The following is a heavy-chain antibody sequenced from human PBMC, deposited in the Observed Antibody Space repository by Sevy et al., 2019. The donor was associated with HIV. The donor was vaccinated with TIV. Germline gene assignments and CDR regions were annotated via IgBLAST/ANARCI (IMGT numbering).Heavy chain of an antibody. CDR1: GYTFTGYY. Sequence: ASVKVCCKASGYTFTGYYMYWVRQAPGQGLEWMGWINPNSGGTNYAQKFQGRVTMTRDTSISTAYMELSRLRSDDTAVYYCARGVEMATTPFDYWGQGTLVTVSS. V-gene: IGHV1-2*02. D-gene: IGHD1-1*01. CDR3: ARGVEMATTPFDY. CDR2: INPNSGGT. J-gene: IGHJ4*02.